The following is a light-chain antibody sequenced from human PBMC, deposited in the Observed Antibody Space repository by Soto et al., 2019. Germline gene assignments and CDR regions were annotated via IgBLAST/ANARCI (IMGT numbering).Light chain of an antibody. Sequence: IQMTQSPSSLSSSVGYRVTITCRASQSISSYLNWYQQKPGKAPKLLIYDASNLESGVPSRFSGSGSGTEFTLTISNLQPDDFATYYCQQYENYWTFGQGTKVDI. CDR2: DAS. CDR3: QQYENYWT. V-gene: IGKV1-5*01. J-gene: IGKJ1*01. CDR1: QSISSY.